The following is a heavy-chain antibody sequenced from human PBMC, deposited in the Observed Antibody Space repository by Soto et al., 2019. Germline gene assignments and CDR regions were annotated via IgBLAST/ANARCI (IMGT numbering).Heavy chain of an antibody. CDR2: IYYTGRT. CDR3: ARSFGSKLDRTTPGY. J-gene: IGHJ4*02. Sequence: KTSETLSLTCTVSADSINSYYWSWIRQPPGKGLGWNGYIYYTGRTNYNPTLKSRVSISVVTSGNHFSLRLRTVTAADTAVYFCARSFGSKLDRTTPGYWGQGALVTVSS. V-gene: IGHV4-59*01. D-gene: IGHD1-7*01. CDR1: ADSINSYY.